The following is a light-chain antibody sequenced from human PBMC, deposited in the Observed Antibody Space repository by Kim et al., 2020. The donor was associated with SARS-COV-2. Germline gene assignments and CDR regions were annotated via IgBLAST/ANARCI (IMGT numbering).Light chain of an antibody. V-gene: IGKV1-39*01. Sequence: DIQMTQSPASLSVSIGDRVIITCRASQSINRNLNWYQHKPGKAPKLLISAASRLQSGVPSRFSGSGSGTDFTLAISSIQREDFAVYYCQQSFNSPCTFGQGTKLEI. CDR3: QQSFNSPCT. CDR1: QSINRN. J-gene: IGKJ2*02. CDR2: AAS.